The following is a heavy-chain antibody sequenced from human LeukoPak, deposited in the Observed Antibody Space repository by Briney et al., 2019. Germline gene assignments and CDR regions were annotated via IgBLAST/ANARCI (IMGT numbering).Heavy chain of an antibody. J-gene: IGHJ6*03. CDR1: GYTFTSYG. V-gene: IGHV1-18*01. CDR3: ARDEGGSGSYYYYYYYMDV. CDR2: ISAYNGNT. Sequence: ASVKVSCKASGYTFTSYGISWVRQAPGQGLEWMGWISAYNGNTNYAQKLQGRVTMTTDTSTSTAYMELRSLRSDDTAVYYCARDEGGSGSYYYYYYYMDVWGKGTTVTASS. D-gene: IGHD1-26*01.